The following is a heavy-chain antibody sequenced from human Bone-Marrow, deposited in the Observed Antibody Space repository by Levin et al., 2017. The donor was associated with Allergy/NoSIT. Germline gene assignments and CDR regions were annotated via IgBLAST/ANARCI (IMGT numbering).Heavy chain of an antibody. J-gene: IGHJ4*02. CDR2: VYFTGGT. V-gene: IGHV4-59*01. CDR1: GDSISHYY. Sequence: SETLSLTCTISGDSISHYYWSWIRQPPGKGLEWIGYVYFTGGTDYHPSLNSRVTISVDTSKNQYSLKLSSVTAADTAVYYCARGHPLDYWGQGILVTVSS. CDR3: ARGHPLDY.